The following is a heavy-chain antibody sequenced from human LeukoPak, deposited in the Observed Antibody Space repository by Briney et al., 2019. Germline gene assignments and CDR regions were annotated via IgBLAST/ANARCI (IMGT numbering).Heavy chain of an antibody. CDR2: IKQDGSEK. Sequence: GGSLRLSCAASGFTFSSYWMSWVRQAPGKGLEWVANIKQDGSEKYYVDSVKGRFTISRDNAKNSLYLQMNSLRAEDTAVYYCARKRAIFGVVIIAGDAFDIWGQGTMVTVSS. V-gene: IGHV3-7*01. J-gene: IGHJ3*02. D-gene: IGHD3-3*01. CDR1: GFTFSSYW. CDR3: ARKRAIFGVVIIAGDAFDI.